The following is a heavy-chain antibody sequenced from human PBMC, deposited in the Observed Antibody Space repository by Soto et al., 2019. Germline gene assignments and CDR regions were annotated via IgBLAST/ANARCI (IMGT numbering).Heavy chain of an antibody. J-gene: IGHJ4*02. CDR1: GFTFSSYG. CDR2: ISYDGSNK. V-gene: IGHV3-30*18. D-gene: IGHD3-3*02. Sequence: QVQLVESGGGVVQPGRSLRLSCAASGFTFSSYGMHWVRQAPGKGLEWVTVISYDGSNKYYADSVKGRFTISRDNSKNSRYMQMNSLRAEDTAVYYCAKDSTTGLVFSHYLDYWGQGTLVTVSS. CDR3: AKDSTTGLVFSHYLDY.